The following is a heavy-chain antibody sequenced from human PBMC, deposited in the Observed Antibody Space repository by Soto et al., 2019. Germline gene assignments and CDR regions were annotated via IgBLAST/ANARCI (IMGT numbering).Heavy chain of an antibody. D-gene: IGHD3-22*01. CDR1: GFTFGDYG. CDR2: IRSKAYGGTT. J-gene: IGHJ5*02. CDR3: STNYYDRSGYDNWFDP. Sequence: GGSLRLSCTASGFTFGDYGMSWFRQAPGKGLEWVGFIRSKAYGGTTEYAASVKGRFTISRDDSKSIAYLQMNSLKTEDTAVYYSSTNYYDRSGYDNWFDPWGQGTLVTVSS. V-gene: IGHV3-49*03.